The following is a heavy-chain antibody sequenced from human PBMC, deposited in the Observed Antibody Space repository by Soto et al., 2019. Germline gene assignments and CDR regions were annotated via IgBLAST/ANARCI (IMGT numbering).Heavy chain of an antibody. J-gene: IGHJ4*02. CDR3: AREDTIFGVVLDY. Sequence: ASVKVSCKASGYTFTGYYMHWVRQVPGQGLEWMGWINPNSGGTNYAQKFQGWVTMTRDTSISTAYMELSRLRSDDTAVYYCAREDTIFGVVLDYWGQGTLVTVSS. V-gene: IGHV1-2*04. CDR2: INPNSGGT. CDR1: GYTFTGYY. D-gene: IGHD3-3*01.